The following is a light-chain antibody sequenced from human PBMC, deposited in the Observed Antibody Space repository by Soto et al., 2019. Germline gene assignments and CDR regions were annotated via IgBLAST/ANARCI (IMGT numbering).Light chain of an antibody. V-gene: IGKV1-16*02. CDR1: QGINNY. J-gene: IGKJ4*01. CDR2: AAS. CDR3: EQYKSYPFT. Sequence: DLQMTQSPSSLSASVGERVTITCRASQGINNYLAWFQQKPGKAPKTLIYAASTLQTGVPSKFSGSGSGTEFTLTIKSLQPDDSATYYCEQYKSYPFTFGGGTRVEIK.